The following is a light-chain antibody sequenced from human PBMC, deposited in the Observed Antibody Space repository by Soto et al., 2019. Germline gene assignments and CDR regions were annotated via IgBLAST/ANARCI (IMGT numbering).Light chain of an antibody. CDR1: SSNIGAGYD. J-gene: IGLJ2*01. Sequence: QPVLTQPPSVSGAPGQRVTISCTGSSSNIGAGYDVHWYQQLPGTAPKLLIYGNSNRPSGVPDRFSGSKSGTSASLVITGLQAEDEADYYCQSYDSSLSGPVVFGGGTKLTVL. V-gene: IGLV1-40*01. CDR2: GNS. CDR3: QSYDSSLSGPVV.